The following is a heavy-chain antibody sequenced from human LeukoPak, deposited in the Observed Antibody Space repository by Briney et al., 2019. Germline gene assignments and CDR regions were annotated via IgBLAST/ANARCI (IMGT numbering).Heavy chain of an antibody. CDR2: IYYSGST. D-gene: IGHD2-21*01. V-gene: IGHV4-39*07. J-gene: IGHJ5*02. CDR1: GGSISSSSYY. Sequence: SETLSLTCTVSGGSISSSSYYWGWIRQPPGKGLERIGSIYYSGSTYYNPSLKSRVTISVDTSKNQFSLKLSSVTAADTAVYYCARTAYYWFDPWGQGTLVTVSS. CDR3: ARTAYYWFDP.